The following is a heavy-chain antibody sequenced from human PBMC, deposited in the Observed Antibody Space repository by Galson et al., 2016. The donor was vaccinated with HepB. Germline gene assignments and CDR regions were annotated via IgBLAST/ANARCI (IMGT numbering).Heavy chain of an antibody. V-gene: IGHV1-2*02. CDR2: INPNSGGT. D-gene: IGHD6-19*01. CDR3: ARVRRQVAGTHFDS. J-gene: IGHJ4*02. Sequence: SVKVSCKASGYTFTPFHIHWVRQGPGQGLEWMGWINPNSGGTNYAQDSQGRVTMTRDTSINSVDMYLNSLTSDDTAVYYCARVRRQVAGTHFDSWGQGTLVTVSS. CDR1: GYTFTPFH.